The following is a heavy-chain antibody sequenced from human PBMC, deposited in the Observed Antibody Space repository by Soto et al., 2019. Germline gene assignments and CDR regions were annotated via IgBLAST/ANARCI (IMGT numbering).Heavy chain of an antibody. CDR2: MNHNSGNT. V-gene: IGHV1-8*01. D-gene: IGHD5-18*01. Sequence: GAAVQVSCQACGWTFTSHDINWVRQATGKGLAWMGWMNHNSGNTGYAQKFQCRVNMTRNTSISTACMELSSLRSEDTAVYYCARARKERGYSYGRGGYYYYGMDVWGQGTTVTVSS. CDR3: ARARKERGYSYGRGGYYYYGMDV. CDR1: GWTFTSHD. J-gene: IGHJ6*02.